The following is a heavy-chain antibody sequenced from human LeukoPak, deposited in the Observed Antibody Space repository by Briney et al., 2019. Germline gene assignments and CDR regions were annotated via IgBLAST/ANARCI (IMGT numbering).Heavy chain of an antibody. CDR3: ASTLLYCSSTSCDET. CDR2: ISGSGGST. Sequence: PRGSLRLSCAVSGFTFSSYPMSWVRQAPGKGLEWVSAISGSGGSTYYADSVKGRFTISRDNSKNTLYLQMNSLRAEDTAVYYCASTLLYCSSTSCDETWGQGTLVTVSS. J-gene: IGHJ5*02. V-gene: IGHV3-23*01. CDR1: GFTFSSYP. D-gene: IGHD2-2*01.